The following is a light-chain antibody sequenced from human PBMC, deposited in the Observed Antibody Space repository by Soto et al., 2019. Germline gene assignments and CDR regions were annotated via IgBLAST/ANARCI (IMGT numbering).Light chain of an antibody. Sequence: DIQMTQSPSSLSASVGDRVTITCRASQGISNYLAWYQQKPGKVPKLLIYAASTLQSGVPSRFSGSGSGTDFTLTISSLQPEDVATYYYQKPGAFGPGTKVDIK. CDR1: QGISNY. V-gene: IGKV1-27*01. CDR2: AAS. CDR3: QKPGA. J-gene: IGKJ3*01.